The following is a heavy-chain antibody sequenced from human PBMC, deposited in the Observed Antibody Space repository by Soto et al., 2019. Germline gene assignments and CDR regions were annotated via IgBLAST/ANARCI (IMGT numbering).Heavy chain of an antibody. CDR3: ARLDTTLVHYGMDV. CDR2: IKYDGSEK. J-gene: IGHJ6*02. CDR1: EFTFSSYW. Sequence: HPGGSLRLSCAASEFTFSSYWMSWVRQAPGKGLEWVAKIKYDGSEKYYVDSVKGRFTISRDNSKNSLYLQMDSLRAEDTAVYYCARLDTTLVHYGMDVWGQGTTVTVSS. V-gene: IGHV3-7*01. D-gene: IGHD5-18*01.